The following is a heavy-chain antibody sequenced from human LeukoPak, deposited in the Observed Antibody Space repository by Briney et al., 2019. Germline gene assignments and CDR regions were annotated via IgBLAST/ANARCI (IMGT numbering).Heavy chain of an antibody. Sequence: ASVKVSCKASGYTFTNYYIHWARQAPGQGLEWMGIINPSGGSTTYAQNFQGRVSMTRDTSTTTVYMELRSLRSEDTAVYYCASDILTGADAFDFWGQGTMVTVSS. CDR2: INPSGGST. CDR1: GYTFTNYY. D-gene: IGHD3-9*01. V-gene: IGHV1-46*01. J-gene: IGHJ3*01. CDR3: ASDILTGADAFDF.